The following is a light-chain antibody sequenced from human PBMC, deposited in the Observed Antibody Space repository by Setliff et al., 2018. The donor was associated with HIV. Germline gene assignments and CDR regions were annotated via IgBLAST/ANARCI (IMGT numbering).Light chain of an antibody. Sequence: QSALTQPASVSGSPGQSITISCTGASSDVGDYNYFSWYQQHPGKAPKLMIYGVTNRPSGISNRFSGSKSDDTASLTISGLQAEDEADYYCSSYTSSDTPYVFGTGTKVTVL. CDR3: SSYTSSDTPYV. CDR1: SSDVGDYNY. J-gene: IGLJ1*01. V-gene: IGLV2-14*01. CDR2: GVT.